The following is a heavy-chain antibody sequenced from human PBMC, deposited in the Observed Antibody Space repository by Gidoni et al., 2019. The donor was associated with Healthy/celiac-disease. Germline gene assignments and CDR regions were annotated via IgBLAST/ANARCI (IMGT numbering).Heavy chain of an antibody. V-gene: IGHV4-31*03. CDR3: ARDRPRVGMDV. CDR1: GGSISSGGYY. CDR2: IYYSGST. J-gene: IGHJ6*02. Sequence: QVQLQESGPGLVKPSQTLSLTCTVSGGSISSGGYYWSWIRQHPGKGLEWMGYIYYSGSTYYNPSLTSRVTISVDTSKNQFSLKLSSVTAADTAVYYCARDRPRVGMDVWGQGTTVTVSS.